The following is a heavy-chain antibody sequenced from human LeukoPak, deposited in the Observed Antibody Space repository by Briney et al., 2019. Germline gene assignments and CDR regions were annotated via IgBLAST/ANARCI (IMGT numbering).Heavy chain of an antibody. D-gene: IGHD2-2*01. CDR1: GGSISSYY. CDR3: ARAHCSSTSCYSYYYYGMDV. CDR2: IYYSGST. Sequence: PSETLSLTCTVSGGSISSYYWSWIRQPPGKGLEWIGYIYYSGSTNYNPSLKSRVTISVDTSKNQFSLKLSSVTAADTAVYYCARAHCSSTSCYSYYYYGMDVWGRGTTVTVSS. V-gene: IGHV4-59*01. J-gene: IGHJ6*02.